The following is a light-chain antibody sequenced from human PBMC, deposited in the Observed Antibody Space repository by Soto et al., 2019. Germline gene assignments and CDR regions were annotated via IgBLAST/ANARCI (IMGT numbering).Light chain of an antibody. Sequence: EIVMTQSPGTLSLSTGERTILSCRASQSVSSRLAWYQQKPGQAPRLLLSGASSRATGIPDRFSGSGSGTEFTLTISGLQPEDFAVYYCQQYGTSPGTFGQGTKVDI. CDR3: QQYGTSPGT. CDR1: QSVSSR. V-gene: IGKV3-20*01. CDR2: GAS. J-gene: IGKJ1*01.